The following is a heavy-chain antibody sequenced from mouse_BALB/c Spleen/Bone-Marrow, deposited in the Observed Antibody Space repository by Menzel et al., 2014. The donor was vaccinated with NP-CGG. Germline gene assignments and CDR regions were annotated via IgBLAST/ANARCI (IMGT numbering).Heavy chain of an antibody. CDR3: TRREYGNYGYAMDY. CDR1: GYTFTDYV. V-gene: IGHV1S136*01. CDR2: IYPYNGGT. Sequence: VQLQQSGPELVKPGASVKMSCKASGYTFTDYVMHWVKQKPGQGLEWIGYIYPYNGGTGYNQKFKSKATLAVDNSSSTAYMGLRSLTSEDSAVYYCTRREYGNYGYAMDYWGQGTSVTVSS. D-gene: IGHD2-10*02. J-gene: IGHJ4*01.